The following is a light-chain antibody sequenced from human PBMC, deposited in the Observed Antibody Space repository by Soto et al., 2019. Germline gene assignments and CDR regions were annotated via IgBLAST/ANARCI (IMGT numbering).Light chain of an antibody. J-gene: IGLJ2*01. CDR1: SGHSSYA. V-gene: IGLV4-69*01. CDR3: QTWGTGIHVV. Sequence: QLVLTQSPSASASLGASVKLTCTLSSGHSSYAIAWHQQQPQKGPRYLMKVNSDGSHNKGDGIPDRFSGSSSGAERSLIISSLQSEDEADYYCQTWGTGIHVVFGGGTQLTVL. CDR2: VNSDGSH.